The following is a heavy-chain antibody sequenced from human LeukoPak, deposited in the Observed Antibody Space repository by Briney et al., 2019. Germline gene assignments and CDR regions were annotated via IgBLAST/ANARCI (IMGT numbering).Heavy chain of an antibody. CDR3: ARDSPGQLLFDY. CDR2: INPNSGGT. V-gene: IGHV1-2*02. D-gene: IGHD2-2*01. CDR1: GYTFTGYY. J-gene: IGHJ4*02. Sequence: GASVTVSCKASGYTFTGYYMHWVRQAPGQGLEWMGWINPNSGGTNYAQKFQGRVTMTRDTSISTAYMELSRLRSDDTAVYYCARDSPGQLLFDYWDQGTLVTVSS.